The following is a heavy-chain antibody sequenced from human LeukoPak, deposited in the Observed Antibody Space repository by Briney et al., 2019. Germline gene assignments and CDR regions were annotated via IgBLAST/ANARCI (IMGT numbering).Heavy chain of an antibody. CDR1: GFTFSSYG. CDR3: AKARGYSYGSLRAYYYGMDV. Sequence: GRSLRLSCAASGFTFSSYGMHWVRQAPGKGLEWVAFISHDGTNKYYIDSVKGRFTVSRDNSKNTFYLQMNSLRAEDTALYYCAKARGYSYGSLRAYYYGMDVWGQGTTVTVSS. CDR2: ISHDGTNK. J-gene: IGHJ6*02. D-gene: IGHD5-18*01. V-gene: IGHV3-30*18.